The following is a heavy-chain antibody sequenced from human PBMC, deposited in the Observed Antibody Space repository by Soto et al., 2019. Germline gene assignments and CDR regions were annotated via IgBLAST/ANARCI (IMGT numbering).Heavy chain of an antibody. Sequence: GPGPSPPSETLSLTCTVSGDSISFYSWTWIRQPAGKGLEWIGRIYSSGSTNYNPSLKSRITMSVDTSKNQFSLKLTSVTAADTAVYFCATEGPPSVVTATGFQFWGQGTPVTVSS. CDR1: GDSISFYS. CDR2: IYSSGST. D-gene: IGHD2-21*02. V-gene: IGHV4-4*07. J-gene: IGHJ4*02. CDR3: ATEGPPSVVTATGFQF.